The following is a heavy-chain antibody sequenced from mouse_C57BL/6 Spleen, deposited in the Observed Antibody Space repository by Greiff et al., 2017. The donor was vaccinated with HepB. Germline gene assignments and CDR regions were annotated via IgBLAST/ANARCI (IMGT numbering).Heavy chain of an antibody. D-gene: IGHD1-1*01. Sequence: QVQLQQPGAELVKPGASVKMSCKASGYTFTSYWITWVKQRPGQGLEWIGDIDPGSGSTNYNEKFKSKATLTVDTSSSTAYLQLSSLTSEDSAVYYCGRSRYDQTWFAYWGQGTLVTVSA. V-gene: IGHV1-55*01. CDR3: GRSRYDQTWFAY. CDR2: IDPGSGST. CDR1: GYTFTSYW. J-gene: IGHJ3*01.